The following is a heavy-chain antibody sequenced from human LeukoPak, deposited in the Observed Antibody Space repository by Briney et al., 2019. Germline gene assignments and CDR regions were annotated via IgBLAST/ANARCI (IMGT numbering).Heavy chain of an antibody. D-gene: IGHD6-13*01. V-gene: IGHV3-7*01. CDR3: ARVMSSWYCDY. CDR1: GFTFSSYW. CDR2: IKQDGSEK. J-gene: IGHJ4*02. Sequence: PGGSLRLSCAASGFTFSSYWMSWGRQAPGKGLEWVANIKQDGSEKYYVDSVKGRFTISRDNAKNSLYLQMNSLRAEDTAVYYCARVMSSWYCDYWGQGTLVTVSS.